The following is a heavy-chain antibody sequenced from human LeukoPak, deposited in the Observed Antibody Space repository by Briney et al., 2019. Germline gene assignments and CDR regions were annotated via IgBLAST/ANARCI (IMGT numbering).Heavy chain of an antibody. CDR3: AKRFSYDSGPFDY. D-gene: IGHD3-10*01. J-gene: IGHJ4*02. Sequence: GGSLRLSCAACGFSFSSYGMQWVRQAPGKGLEWVAVIWYDGSNKYYADSVQGRSTISRDNSKNTLYLQMNSLRVEDTAVFNCAKRFSYDSGPFDYWGQGSQVTVSS. V-gene: IGHV3-33*06. CDR2: IWYDGSNK. CDR1: GFSFSSYG.